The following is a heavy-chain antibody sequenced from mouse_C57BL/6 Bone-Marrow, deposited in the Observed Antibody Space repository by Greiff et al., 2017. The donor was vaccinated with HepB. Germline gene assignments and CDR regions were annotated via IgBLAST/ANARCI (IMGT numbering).Heavy chain of an antibody. J-gene: IGHJ3*01. V-gene: IGHV1-74*01. CDR1: GYTFTSYW. CDR2: IHPSDSDT. Sequence: QVQLKQPGAELVKPGASVKVSCKASGYTFTSYWMHWVKQRPGQGLEWIGRIHPSDSDTNYNQKFKGKATLTVDKSSSTAYMQLSSLTSEDSAVYYCAIDPYYYGSSRFAYWGQGTLVTVSA. CDR3: AIDPYYYGSSRFAY. D-gene: IGHD1-1*01.